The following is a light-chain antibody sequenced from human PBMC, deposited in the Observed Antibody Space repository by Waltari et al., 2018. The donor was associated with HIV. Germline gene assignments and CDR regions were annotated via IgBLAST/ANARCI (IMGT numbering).Light chain of an antibody. Sequence: SYGLTQAPSLSVSPGQAAKILCSGFNLSNNYVSWYQQKPGQSPLLLIFQDRKRPSGIPERFSGSSSGNTATLTISGTQSVDEADYFCQAWGNNTVVFGGGTKLTVL. CDR3: QAWGNNTVV. CDR1: NLSNNY. CDR2: QDR. V-gene: IGLV3-1*01. J-gene: IGLJ2*01.